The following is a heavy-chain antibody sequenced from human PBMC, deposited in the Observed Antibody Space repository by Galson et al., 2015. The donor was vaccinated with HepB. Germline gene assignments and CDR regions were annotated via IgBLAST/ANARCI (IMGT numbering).Heavy chain of an antibody. J-gene: IGHJ4*02. CDR1: GFSLSTTGVG. D-gene: IGHD3-10*01. V-gene: IGHV2-5*02. CDR3: ARRPRDDSGSYDYFDY. CDR2: IYWDDDK. Sequence: PALVKPTQTLTLTCTSSGFSLSTTGVGVGWIRQPPGKALEWLALIYWDDDKRYRPSLKSRLTITKDTSKNQVVLTLTNMDPVDTATYYCARRPRDDSGSYDYFDYWGQGTLVTVSS.